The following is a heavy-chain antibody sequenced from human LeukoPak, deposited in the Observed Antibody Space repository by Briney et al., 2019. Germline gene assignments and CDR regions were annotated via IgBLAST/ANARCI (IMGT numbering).Heavy chain of an antibody. D-gene: IGHD5-24*01. CDR1: GGSISSSNW. CDR2: IYYSGST. Sequence: SETLSLTGAVSGGSISSSNWWGWIRRPPGKGLEWIGYIYYSGSTYYNPSLKSRVTISVDTSKNQFSLRLSSVTAADTAVYYCARGGLVGWLQSVFDYWGQGTLVTVSS. CDR3: ARGGLVGWLQSVFDY. J-gene: IGHJ4*02. V-gene: IGHV4-30-4*01.